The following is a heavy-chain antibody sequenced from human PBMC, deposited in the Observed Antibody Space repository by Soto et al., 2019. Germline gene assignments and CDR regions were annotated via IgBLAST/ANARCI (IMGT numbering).Heavy chain of an antibody. D-gene: IGHD6-13*01. CDR1: RFPFSSCA. J-gene: IGHJ4*02. CDR3: ARGPAPKEYSSSWY. Sequence: GGSLRRSPSASRFPFSSCAMHWFRRNTGKGLEWVAVISYDGSNKYYADSVKGRFTISRDNSKNTLYLQMNSLRAEDTAVYYCARGPAPKEYSSSWYWGQGTLVTVSS. V-gene: IGHV3-30-3*01. CDR2: ISYDGSNK.